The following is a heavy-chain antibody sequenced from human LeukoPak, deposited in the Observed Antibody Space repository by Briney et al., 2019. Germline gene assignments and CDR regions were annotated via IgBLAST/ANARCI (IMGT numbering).Heavy chain of an antibody. Sequence: ASVKVSCKASGYTFTAYYIHWVRQAPGQGLEWMGIINPSGGDTRYAQKFQGRVSMTRDTSTSTVYMELSSLRSEDTAVYYCARDGGGQLVRNYFDAWGQGTLVTVSS. CDR2: INPSGGDT. CDR3: ARDGGGQLVRNYFDA. J-gene: IGHJ5*02. V-gene: IGHV1-46*01. CDR1: GYTFTAYY. D-gene: IGHD6-6*01.